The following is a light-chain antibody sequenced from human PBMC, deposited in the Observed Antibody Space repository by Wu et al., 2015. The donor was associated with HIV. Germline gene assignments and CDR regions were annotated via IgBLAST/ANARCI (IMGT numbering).Light chain of an antibody. CDR1: QSVSSSY. V-gene: IGKV3-20*01. Sequence: TLXCRASQSVSSSYLAWYQXKPGQAPRLLIYGASARATGIPDRFSGSGSGTDFTLTVSRLAPEDFAVYYCQHYGSSQWTFGQGTKVEVK. CDR3: QHYGSSQWT. CDR2: GAS. J-gene: IGKJ1*01.